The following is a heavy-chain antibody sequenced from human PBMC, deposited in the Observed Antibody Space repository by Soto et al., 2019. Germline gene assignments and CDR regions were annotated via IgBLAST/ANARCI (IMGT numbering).Heavy chain of an antibody. V-gene: IGHV1-8*01. D-gene: IGHD2-15*01. CDR3: AREVCSGGSCFRMDV. CDR2: MNPNSGNT. J-gene: IGHJ6*02. CDR1: GYTFTSYD. Sequence: QVQLVQSGAEVKKPGASVKVSCKASGYTFTSYDINWVRHATGQGLEWMGWMNPNSGNTGYAQKFQGRVTMTRNTSISTAYMELSSVRSEDTAVYYCAREVCSGGSCFRMDVWGQGTTVTVSS.